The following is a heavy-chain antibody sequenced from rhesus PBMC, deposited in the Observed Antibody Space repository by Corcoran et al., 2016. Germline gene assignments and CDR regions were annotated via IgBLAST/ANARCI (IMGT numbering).Heavy chain of an antibody. CDR1: GGSISGYYY. J-gene: IGHJ4*01. CDR2: IYVSGGSN. CDR3: ASDRVAAAYDY. D-gene: IGHD6-31*01. V-gene: IGHV4S14*01. Sequence: QVQLQESGPGVVKPSETLSLTCAVSGGSISGYYYWSWIRQPPGKGLEWIGSIYVSGGSNYLNPSLKSRVTLSVDTSKNQFSLKLSSVTAADTAVYYCASDRVAAAYDYWGQGVLVTVSS.